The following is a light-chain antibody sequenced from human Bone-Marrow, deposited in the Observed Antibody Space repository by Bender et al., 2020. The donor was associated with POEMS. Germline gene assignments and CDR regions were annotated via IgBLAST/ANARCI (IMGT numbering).Light chain of an antibody. J-gene: IGLJ2*01. CDR3: SSYTSSSAVI. V-gene: IGLV2-14*03. Sequence: QSALTQPASVSGSPGQSITISCTGTSSDVGAYDYVSWYQQHPGKAPKLMISEVDDRPSGVSNRFSGSKSGNTASLTISGLQAEDEANYYCSSYTSSSAVIFGGGTKVTVL. CDR1: SSDVGAYDY. CDR2: EVD.